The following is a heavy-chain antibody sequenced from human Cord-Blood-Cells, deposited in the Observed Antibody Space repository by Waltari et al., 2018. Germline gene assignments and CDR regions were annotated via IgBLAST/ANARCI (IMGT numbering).Heavy chain of an antibody. D-gene: IGHD5-12*01. CDR2: VSNSTSYL. CDR3: ARDPVGYSGYDYCFDY. CDR1: GFTFSSYS. J-gene: IGHJ4*02. Sequence: EVQLVESGGGMVKPGGSLRLSCAASGFTFSSYSMNWVRQAPGKGLEGVSSVSNSTSYLCHAESVKCRYTISRHNAKTSLYLHMNSLRADDTAVYYCARDPVGYSGYDYCFDYWGQGTLVTVSS. V-gene: IGHV3-21*01.